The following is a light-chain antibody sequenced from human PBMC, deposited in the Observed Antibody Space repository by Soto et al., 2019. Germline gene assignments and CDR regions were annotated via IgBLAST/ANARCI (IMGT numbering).Light chain of an antibody. CDR3: PEDNSAPGT. Sequence: DIQVTQYPSALSASVGDRVTITCRASQGISNDLAWYQQKPGKVPKLLIYAASTLQSGVPSRFSGSGCGTDFTLTISSLQAGDGATYYCPEDNSAPGTFDEGTNV. V-gene: IGKV1-27*01. J-gene: IGKJ1*01. CDR1: QGISND. CDR2: AAS.